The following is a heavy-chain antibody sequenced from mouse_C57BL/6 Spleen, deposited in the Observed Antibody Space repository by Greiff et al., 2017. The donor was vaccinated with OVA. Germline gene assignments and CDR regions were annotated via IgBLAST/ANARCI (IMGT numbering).Heavy chain of an antibody. CDR1: GFTFSDYG. CDR2: ISNLAYSI. CDR3: ARHDGYPYAMDY. J-gene: IGHJ4*01. D-gene: IGHD2-3*01. Sequence: EVKLVESGGGLVQPGGSLKLSCAASGFTFSDYGMAWVRQAPRKGPEWVAFISNLAYSIYYADTVTGRFTISRENAKNTLYLERSSLRSEDTAMYYCARHDGYPYAMDYWGQGTSVTVSS. V-gene: IGHV5-15*01.